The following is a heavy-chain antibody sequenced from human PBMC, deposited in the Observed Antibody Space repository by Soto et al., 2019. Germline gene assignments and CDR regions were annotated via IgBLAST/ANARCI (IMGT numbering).Heavy chain of an antibody. D-gene: IGHD1-1*01. Sequence: GGSLRLSCAASGFTFSSYGMHWVRQAPGKGLEWVAVISYDGSNKYYADSVKGRFTTSRDNSKNTLYLQMNSLRAEDTAVYYCAKGLEPFQYYYYGMDVWGQGTTVTVSS. CDR1: GFTFSSYG. J-gene: IGHJ6*02. V-gene: IGHV3-30*18. CDR3: AKGLEPFQYYYYGMDV. CDR2: ISYDGSNK.